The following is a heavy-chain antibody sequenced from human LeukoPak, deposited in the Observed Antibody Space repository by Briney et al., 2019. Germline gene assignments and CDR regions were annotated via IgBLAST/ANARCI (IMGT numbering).Heavy chain of an antibody. V-gene: IGHV4-39*01. CDR2: VYYTGSA. CDR1: GGSISSTSYH. J-gene: IGHJ5*02. D-gene: IGHD3-10*01. CDR3: ARYASGSYYWFDP. Sequence: SETLSLTCTVSGGSISSTSYHWAWIRQPPGKGLEWIATVYYTGSAYYNPPLKSRVTISVDTSKSQFSLKLSSVTTADTALYYCARYASGSYYWFDPWGREPWSPSPQ.